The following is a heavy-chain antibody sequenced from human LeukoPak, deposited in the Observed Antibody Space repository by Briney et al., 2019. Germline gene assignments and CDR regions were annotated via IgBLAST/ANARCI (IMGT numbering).Heavy chain of an antibody. Sequence: ASVKVSCKASGYTFTGYYMHWVRQAPGQGLEWMGWINPNSGGTNYAQECQGRVTMTRVTSISTAYMALSRLSSDDTAVYYCARVVEGYYGSGGPNGDYWGQGTPVTVSS. CDR2: INPNSGGT. D-gene: IGHD3-10*01. V-gene: IGHV1-2*02. CDR3: ARVVEGYYGSGGPNGDY. J-gene: IGHJ4*02. CDR1: GYTFTGYY.